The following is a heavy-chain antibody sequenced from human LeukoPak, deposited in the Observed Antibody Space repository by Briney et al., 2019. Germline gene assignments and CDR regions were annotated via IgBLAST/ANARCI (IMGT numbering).Heavy chain of an antibody. Sequence: SETLSLTCTVSGGSISSYYWSWIRQPPGKGLEWVGYIHYSGCTNYTPPRKSRVTISVDASKNQFSLKLSSVTAADTAVYYCARGDDSSGYLWEFDYWGQGTLVSVSS. J-gene: IGHJ4*02. CDR1: GGSISSYY. CDR3: ARGDDSSGYLWEFDY. D-gene: IGHD3-22*01. V-gene: IGHV4-59*01. CDR2: IHYSGCT.